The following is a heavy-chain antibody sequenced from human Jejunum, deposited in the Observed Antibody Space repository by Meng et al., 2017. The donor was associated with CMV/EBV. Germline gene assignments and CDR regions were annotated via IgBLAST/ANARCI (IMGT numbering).Heavy chain of an antibody. V-gene: IGHV3-33*06. Sequence: GFPFSSYGMHWVGQAPGTGLEWVAVIWYDGSIKYYAASVKGRFTISRDNSKNTLYLQMNSLRAEDTAVYYCAKDGPSSYYYYGMDVWGQGTTVTVSS. J-gene: IGHJ6*02. CDR2: IWYDGSIK. CDR3: AKDGPSSYYYYGMDV. CDR1: GFPFSSYG.